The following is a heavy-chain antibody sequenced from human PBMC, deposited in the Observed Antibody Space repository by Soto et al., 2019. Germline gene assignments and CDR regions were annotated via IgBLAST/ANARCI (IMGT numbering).Heavy chain of an antibody. CDR1: GYTFTSYA. CDR3: AREIAAAGTAYYYYGMDV. CDR2: INAGNGNT. Sequence: QVQLVQSGAEVKKPGASVKVSCKASGYTFTSYAMHWVRQAPGQRLEWMGWINAGNGNTKYSQKFQGRVTITRDTSASTAYMELSSLRSEDTAVYYCAREIAAAGTAYYYYGMDVWGQGTTVTVSS. J-gene: IGHJ6*02. V-gene: IGHV1-3*01. D-gene: IGHD6-13*01.